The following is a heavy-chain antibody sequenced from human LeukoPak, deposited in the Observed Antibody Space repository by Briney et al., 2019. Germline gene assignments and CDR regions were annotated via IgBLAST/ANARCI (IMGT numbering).Heavy chain of an antibody. CDR3: ARGGFRELYDYFDY. CDR1: GVSISSGGYS. CDR2: SYDSGST. V-gene: IGHV4-30-2*01. Sequence: NPSQTLSLTCAVSGVSISSGGYSWGWLRQAPGMGLEGSVYSYDSGSTYYNPSLKSRVTISVNRSKNQFSLKLISVTAAETAVYYCARGGFRELYDYFDYWGQGTLVTVSS. J-gene: IGHJ4*02. D-gene: IGHD3-10*01.